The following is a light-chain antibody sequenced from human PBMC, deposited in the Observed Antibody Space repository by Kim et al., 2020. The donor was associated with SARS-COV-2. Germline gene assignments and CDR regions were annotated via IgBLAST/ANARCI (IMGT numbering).Light chain of an antibody. CDR3: QQYAYWRA. Sequence: SLAPGERATLSCRASQSISSSLAWYQQKPGQAPRVLIYGASARATGIPARFSGSGSGTEFTLTISNLQSEDFAVYYCQQYAYWRAFGQGTRLEIK. J-gene: IGKJ5*01. CDR2: GAS. CDR1: QSISSS. V-gene: IGKV3-15*01.